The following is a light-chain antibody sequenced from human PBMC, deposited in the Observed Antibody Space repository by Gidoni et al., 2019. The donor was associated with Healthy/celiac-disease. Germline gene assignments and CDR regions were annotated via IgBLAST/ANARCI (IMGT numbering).Light chain of an antibody. Sequence: DIQMTQSPSSLSASVGDRVTITCQASQDIRNYLNWYQTKPGKAPKLLIYDASNVETGVPSRFSGSGSGTDFTFTISSLQPEDIATYYCQQYDNLPPYTFGQWTKLEIK. CDR1: QDIRNY. CDR2: DAS. J-gene: IGKJ2*01. CDR3: QQYDNLPPYT. V-gene: IGKV1-33*01.